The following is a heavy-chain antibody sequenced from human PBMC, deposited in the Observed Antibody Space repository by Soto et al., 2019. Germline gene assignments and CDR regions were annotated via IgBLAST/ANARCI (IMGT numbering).Heavy chain of an antibody. Sequence: AGGSLRLSCAASGFTFSSYGMHWVRQAPGKGLEWVAVISYDGSNKYYADSVKGRFTISRDNSKNTLCLQMNSLRAEDTAVYYCAREFGVATYGMDVWGQGTTVTVSS. V-gene: IGHV3-30*03. J-gene: IGHJ6*02. D-gene: IGHD3-3*01. CDR2: ISYDGSNK. CDR1: GFTFSSYG. CDR3: AREFGVATYGMDV.